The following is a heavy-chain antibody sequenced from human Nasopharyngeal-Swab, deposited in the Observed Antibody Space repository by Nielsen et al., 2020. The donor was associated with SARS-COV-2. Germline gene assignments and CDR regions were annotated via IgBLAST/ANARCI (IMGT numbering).Heavy chain of an antibody. V-gene: IGHV1-69*04. CDR2: IIPILGIA. CDR3: ARDSYYYDSSGYSGAFDI. J-gene: IGHJ3*02. CDR1: GCTLSRYA. Sequence: SSVHVSCKASGCTLSRYAIRWVRQAPGQGLEWMGRIIPILGIANYAQKFQGRVTITADKSTSTAYMELSSLRSEDTAVYYCARDSYYYDSSGYSGAFDIWGQGTMVTVSS. D-gene: IGHD3-22*01.